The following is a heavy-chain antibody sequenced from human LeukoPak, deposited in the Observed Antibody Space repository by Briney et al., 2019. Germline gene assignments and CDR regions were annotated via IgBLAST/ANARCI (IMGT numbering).Heavy chain of an antibody. D-gene: IGHD4-17*01. CDR1: GFTVSSNF. J-gene: IGHJ4*02. V-gene: IGHV3-53*01. CDR2: IYSGGNT. Sequence: GGSLRLSXAASGFTVSSNFMTWVRQAPGKGLEWVSVIYSGGNTYYTDSVKGRFTISRDNSKNTLYLQMNSLRAEDTAVYYCARVAVTRYFDYWGQGTLVTVPS. CDR3: ARVAVTRYFDY.